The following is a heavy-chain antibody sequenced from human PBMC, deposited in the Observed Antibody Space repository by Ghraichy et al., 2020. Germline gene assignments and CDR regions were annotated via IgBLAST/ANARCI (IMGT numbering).Heavy chain of an antibody. CDR3: ARALDGSGSSGSFDF. J-gene: IGHJ3*01. CDR2: INWNGDTT. Sequence: GGSLRLSCAASGFMFDDYAMNWVRQVPGKGLEWVSGINWNGDTTGYVDSVKGRFTISRDNAKNSLYLQMNNLRGEDTALYYCARALDGSGSSGSFDFWGQWILGTVAS. V-gene: IGHV3-20*04. D-gene: IGHD3-10*01. CDR1: GFMFDDYA.